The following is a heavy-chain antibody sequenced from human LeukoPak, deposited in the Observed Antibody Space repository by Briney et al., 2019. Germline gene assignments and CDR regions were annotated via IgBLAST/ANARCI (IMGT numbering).Heavy chain of an antibody. D-gene: IGHD5-18*01. Sequence: GASVKVSCKASGYTFTGYYMHWVRQAPGQGLEWMGWINPNSGGTNYAQKFQGRVTMTRDTSISTAYMELSRLRSDDTAVYYCARVGGYSYGYLYPLDAFDIWGQGTMVTVSS. J-gene: IGHJ3*02. CDR2: INPNSGGT. V-gene: IGHV1-2*02. CDR1: GYTFTGYY. CDR3: ARVGGYSYGYLYPLDAFDI.